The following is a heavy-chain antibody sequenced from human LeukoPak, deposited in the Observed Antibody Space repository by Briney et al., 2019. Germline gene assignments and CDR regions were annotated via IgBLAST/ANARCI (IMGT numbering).Heavy chain of an antibody. V-gene: IGHV4-30-4*08. J-gene: IGHJ5*02. CDR3: ARFPRYSSSWYNWFDP. D-gene: IGHD6-13*01. Sequence: SETLSLTCTVSGGSISSGGYYWSWIRQHPGKGLEWIGYIYYSGSTYYNPSLKSRVTISVDTSKNQFSLKLSSVTAADTAVYYCARFPRYSSSWYNWFDPWGQGTLVTVSS. CDR1: GGSISSGGYY. CDR2: IYYSGST.